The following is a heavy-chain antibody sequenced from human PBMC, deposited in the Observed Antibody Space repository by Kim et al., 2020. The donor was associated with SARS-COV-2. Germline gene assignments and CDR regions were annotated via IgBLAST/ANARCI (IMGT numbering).Heavy chain of an antibody. CDR1: GGSISSYY. J-gene: IGHJ4*02. CDR3: ARVFSSWYVDY. Sequence: SETLSLTCTVSGGSISSYYWSWIRQPPGKGLEWIGYIYYSGSTNYNPTLQSRVTISVDTSKNQFSLKLSSVTAADTAVYYCARVFSSWYVDYWGQGTLVTVSS. D-gene: IGHD6-13*01. CDR2: IYYSGST. V-gene: IGHV4-59*13.